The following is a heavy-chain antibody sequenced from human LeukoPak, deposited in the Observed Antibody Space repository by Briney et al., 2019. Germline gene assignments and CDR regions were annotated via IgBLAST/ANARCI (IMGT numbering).Heavy chain of an antibody. J-gene: IGHJ3*02. Sequence: GSLRLSCAASGFTFSSYSMNWVRQAPGKGLEWVSSISSSSYIYYADSVKGRFTTSRDNAKNSLYLQMNSLRAEDTAVYYCARVTVAGTKLGAFDIWGQGTMVTVSS. CDR1: GFTFSSYS. CDR3: ARVTVAGTKLGAFDI. D-gene: IGHD6-19*01. CDR2: ISSSSYI. V-gene: IGHV3-21*01.